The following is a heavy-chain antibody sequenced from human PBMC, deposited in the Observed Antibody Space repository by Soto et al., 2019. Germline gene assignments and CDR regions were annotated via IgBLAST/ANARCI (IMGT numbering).Heavy chain of an antibody. CDR2: IYYSGST. CDR1: FCCISSGNYY. V-gene: IGHV4-30-4*01. Sequence: SETLSLTCTVAFCCISSGNYYWSLIRQPPGRGLEWIGYIYYSGSTYYNPSLKSRVTISVDTSKNQFSLKLSSVTAADTAVYYCASLYYDILTGYGAWFEPWRQGALVTVSS. D-gene: IGHD3-9*01. J-gene: IGHJ5*02. CDR3: ASLYYDILTGYGAWFEP.